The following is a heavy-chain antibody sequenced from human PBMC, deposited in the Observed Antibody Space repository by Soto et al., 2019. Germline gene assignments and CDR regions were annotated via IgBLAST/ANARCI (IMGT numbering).Heavy chain of an antibody. J-gene: IGHJ6*02. CDR2: INPSGGST. CDR3: ARDYVDTAMVAYYYYGMDV. V-gene: IGHV1-46*01. CDR1: GYTFTGYY. D-gene: IGHD5-18*01. Sequence: ASVKVSCNASGYTFTGYYMHWVRQAPGQGLEWKGIINPSGGSTSYAQKFQGRVTMTRDTSTSTVYMELSSLRSEDTAVYYCARDYVDTAMVAYYYYGMDVWGQGTTVTVSS.